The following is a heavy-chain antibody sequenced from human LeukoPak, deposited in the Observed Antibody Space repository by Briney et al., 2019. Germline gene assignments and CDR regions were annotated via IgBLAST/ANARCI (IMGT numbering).Heavy chain of an antibody. CDR2: ISGSGGST. D-gene: IGHD1-26*01. CDR3: ARGQYSGSYYDWFDP. Sequence: GGSLRLSCAASGFTFSSYAMSWVRQAPGKGLEWVSAISGSGGSTYYADSVKGRFTISRDNSKNTLYLQMNSLRAEDTAVYYCARGQYSGSYYDWFDPWGQGTLVTVSS. CDR1: GFTFSSYA. J-gene: IGHJ5*02. V-gene: IGHV3-23*01.